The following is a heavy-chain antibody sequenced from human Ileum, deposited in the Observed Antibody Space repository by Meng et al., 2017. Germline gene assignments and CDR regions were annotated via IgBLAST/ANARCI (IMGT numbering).Heavy chain of an antibody. CDR3: ARDHMGSLDY. D-gene: IGHD1-26*01. CDR1: GGSVSRAGYQ. Sequence: VQLPESGPGLVRPSGTLSPICTVSGGSVSRAGYQWGWIRPPPGKGLEWIGYASTNYNPSLKSRVTISLDTSRNQFSLSLSSVTAADTAVYYCARDHMGSLDYWGQGILVTVSS. V-gene: IGHV4-61*08. CDR2: AST. J-gene: IGHJ4*02.